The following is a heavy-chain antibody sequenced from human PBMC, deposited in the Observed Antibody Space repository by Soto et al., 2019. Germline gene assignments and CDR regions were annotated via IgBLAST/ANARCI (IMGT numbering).Heavy chain of an antibody. CDR3: TRAGSDPGNFYISNYYAMDV. CDR1: GFSVSSDY. D-gene: IGHD3-10*01. J-gene: IGHJ6*02. Sequence: GGSLRLSCAASGFSVSSDYMSWVRQAPGKGLEWVSLIYSGGDTYYADSVKGRFTISRDISSNTIYLHMTSLRADDTAIYYCTRAGSDPGNFYISNYYAMDVWGPGTTVTVYS. CDR2: IYSGGDT. V-gene: IGHV3-53*01.